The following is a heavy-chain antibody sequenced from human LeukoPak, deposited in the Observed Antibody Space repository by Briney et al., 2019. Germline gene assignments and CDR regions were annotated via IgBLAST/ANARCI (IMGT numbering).Heavy chain of an antibody. V-gene: IGHV3-23*01. J-gene: IGHJ4*02. CDR3: AKSPGGRGDY. D-gene: IGHD2-15*01. Sequence: GGSLRLSCAASGFTVSSNYMSWVRQAPGKGLEWVSAISGSGGSTYYADSVKGRFTISRDNSKNTLYLQMNSLRAEDTAVYYCAKSPGGRGDYWGQGTLVTVSS. CDR2: ISGSGGST. CDR1: GFTVSSNY.